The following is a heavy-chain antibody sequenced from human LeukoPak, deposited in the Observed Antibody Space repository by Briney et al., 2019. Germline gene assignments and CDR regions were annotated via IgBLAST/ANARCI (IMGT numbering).Heavy chain of an antibody. J-gene: IGHJ6*02. CDR1: GFTFSNYG. CDR2: ISYDGSNK. V-gene: IGHV3-30*18. CDR3: AKEKGIYCSSIDCSPGIDV. D-gene: IGHD2-2*01. Sequence: GRSLSLSCAVSGFTFSNYGMHWVRQAPGKGLEWVAVISYDGSNKNYADSVKGRLTCSRDNSKNTLYLQMSRLRAEDTAVYYCAKEKGIYCSSIDCSPGIDVWGQGTTVTVPS.